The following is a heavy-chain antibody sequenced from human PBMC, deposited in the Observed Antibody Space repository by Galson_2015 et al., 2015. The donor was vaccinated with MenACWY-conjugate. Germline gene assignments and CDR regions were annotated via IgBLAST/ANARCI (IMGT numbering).Heavy chain of an antibody. V-gene: IGHV3-74*01. Sequence: SLRLSCAASGFTFSSYWMHWVRQAPGKGLVWVSRINSDGSSTSYADSVKGRFTISRDNAKNTLYLQMNSLRAEDTAVYYCARLPAVVPAAIPLYYGMDVWGQGTTVTVSS. CDR3: ARLPAVVPAAIPLYYGMDV. CDR1: GFTFSSYW. D-gene: IGHD2-2*02. CDR2: INSDGSST. J-gene: IGHJ6*02.